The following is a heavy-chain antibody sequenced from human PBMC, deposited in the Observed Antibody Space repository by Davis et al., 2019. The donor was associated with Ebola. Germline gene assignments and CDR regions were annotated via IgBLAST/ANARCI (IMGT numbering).Heavy chain of an antibody. V-gene: IGHV3-9*02. J-gene: IGHJ4*02. D-gene: IGHD6-13*01. Sequence: SLKISCLVSGFTSEDRATHWVRQRPGKGLEWVSGISWNSYGKDYADSMKGRFTISRDNARNSVYLQMNSLRAEDTALYYCTKDAVNAGTDYWGRGTLVIVSS. CDR1: GFTSEDRA. CDR2: ISWNSYGK. CDR3: TKDAVNAGTDY.